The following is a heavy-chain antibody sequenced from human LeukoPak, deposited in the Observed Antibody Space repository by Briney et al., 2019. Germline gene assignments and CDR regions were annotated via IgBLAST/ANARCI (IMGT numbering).Heavy chain of an antibody. CDR1: GFTFEDYA. D-gene: IGHD3-22*01. Sequence: PGGSLRLSCAASGFTFEDYAMHWVRQAPGKGLEWVSFVTGDGSSTYYADSVKGRFTISRDNSKNSLYLQMNSLRIEDTALYYCAKDRDTTGYEHWGQGTLVTVPS. V-gene: IGHV3-43*02. CDR2: VTGDGSST. J-gene: IGHJ1*01. CDR3: AKDRDTTGYEH.